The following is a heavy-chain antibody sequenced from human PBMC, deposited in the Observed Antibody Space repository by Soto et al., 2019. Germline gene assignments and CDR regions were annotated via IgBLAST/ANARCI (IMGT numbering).Heavy chain of an antibody. CDR3: AKKGDDSRPPDSFAF. Sequence: GGSLRLSCAASGFTFSSYAMSWVRQAPGKGLFWVSAITAGGDRTFYADSVKGRFAISRDNSKNMLYLQMNGLRVEDTAIYYCAKKGDDSRPPDSFAFWGQGTLVTVSS. D-gene: IGHD3-22*01. CDR2: ITAGGDRT. V-gene: IGHV3-23*01. J-gene: IGHJ4*02. CDR1: GFTFSSYA.